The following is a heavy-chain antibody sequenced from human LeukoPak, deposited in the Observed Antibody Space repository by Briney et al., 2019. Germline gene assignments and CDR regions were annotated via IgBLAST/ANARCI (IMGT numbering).Heavy chain of an antibody. CDR2: INPNSGGT. J-gene: IGHJ4*02. Sequence: ASVKVSCKASGFTYTDHYMHGVRHAPGQGLEWMGWINPNSGGTNYAQKFQGRATMTRDTSISTAYMELTRLRSDDTAVYYCARGDYDRSGYYFRYWGQGTLVTVSS. CDR3: ARGDYDRSGYYFRY. V-gene: IGHV1-2*02. D-gene: IGHD3-22*01. CDR1: GFTYTDHY.